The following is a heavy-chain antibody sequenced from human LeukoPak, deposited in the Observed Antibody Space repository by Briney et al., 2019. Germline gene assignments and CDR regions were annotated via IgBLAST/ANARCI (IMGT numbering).Heavy chain of an antibody. V-gene: IGHV4-34*01. CDR1: GGTFSGYY. CDR3: ARQRTHYFDY. J-gene: IGHJ4*02. Sequence: SETLSLTCAVYGGTFSGYYWTWFRQSPGKGLEWIGEITHSGSSNYNPSLKSRVTISVDTSKNQFSLKLSSVTAADTAVYYCARQRTHYFDYWGQGTLVTVSS. CDR2: ITHSGSS.